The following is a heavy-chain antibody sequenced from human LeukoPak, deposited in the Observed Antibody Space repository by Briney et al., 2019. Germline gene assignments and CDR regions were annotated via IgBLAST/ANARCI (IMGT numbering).Heavy chain of an antibody. CDR3: ARDLVTVTKGFDI. J-gene: IGHJ3*02. CDR2: ISFIGSI. D-gene: IGHD4-17*01. CDR1: GDSFSSHY. Sequence: SETLSLTCVVSGDSFSSHYWTWVRQSPGKGLEWIGYISFIGSITYNPHPQCRVTFSIAKSKTKFSLKLRSVTAADTAVYYCARDLVTVTKGFDIWGQGTMVSVSS. V-gene: IGHV4-59*11.